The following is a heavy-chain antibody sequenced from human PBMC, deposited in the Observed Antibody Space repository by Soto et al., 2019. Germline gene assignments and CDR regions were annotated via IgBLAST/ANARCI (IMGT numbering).Heavy chain of an antibody. CDR1: GGSFSGYY. CDR3: ARHDRVVRDAFDI. J-gene: IGHJ3*02. V-gene: IGHV4-34*01. Sequence: SETLSLTCAVYGGSFSGYYWSWIRQPPGKGLEWIGEINHSGSTNYNPSLKSRVTISVDTSKNQFSLKLSSVTAADTAVYYCARHDRVVRDAFDIWGQGTMVTVSS. D-gene: IGHD2-15*01. CDR2: INHSGST.